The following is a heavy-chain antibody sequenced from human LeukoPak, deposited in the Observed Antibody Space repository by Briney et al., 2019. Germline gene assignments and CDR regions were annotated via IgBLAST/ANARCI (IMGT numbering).Heavy chain of an antibody. J-gene: IGHJ3*02. Sequence: SETLSLTCTVSGGSISSYYWSWIRQPPGKGLEWIGYIYYSGSTNYNPSLKSRVTISVDTSKNQFSLKLSSVTAADTAVYYCARDRGYNSPAFDIWGQGTMVTVSS. D-gene: IGHD5-24*01. CDR1: GGSISSYY. CDR2: IYYSGST. CDR3: ARDRGYNSPAFDI. V-gene: IGHV4-59*01.